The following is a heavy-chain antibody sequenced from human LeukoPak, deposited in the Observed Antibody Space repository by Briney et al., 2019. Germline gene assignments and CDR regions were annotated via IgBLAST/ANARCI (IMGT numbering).Heavy chain of an antibody. D-gene: IGHD3-22*01. V-gene: IGHV1-69*13. CDR1: GGTFSSYA. J-gene: IGHJ4*02. CDR3: ASDSSGYYDHDY. Sequence: ASVKVSCKASGGTFSSYAISWVRQAPGQGLERMGGIIPIFGTANYAQKFQGRVTITADESTSTAYMELSSLRSEDTAVYYCASDSSGYYDHDYWGQGTLVTVSS. CDR2: IIPIFGTA.